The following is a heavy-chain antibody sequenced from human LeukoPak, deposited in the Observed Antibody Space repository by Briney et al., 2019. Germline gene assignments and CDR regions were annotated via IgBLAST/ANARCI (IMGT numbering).Heavy chain of an antibody. CDR3: ASSPVIGVD. CDR2: INDDGTYT. V-gene: IGHV3-74*01. D-gene: IGHD3-22*01. J-gene: IGHJ4*02. CDR1: GTIFSNYW. Sequence: GGSLRLSCAASGTIFSNYWKQWVRQAPGKGLEWVSRINDDGTYTTYADSVKGRFTISRDNAKNTLYLQMNSLRAEDTAVYYCASSPVIGVDWGQGTLVTVSS.